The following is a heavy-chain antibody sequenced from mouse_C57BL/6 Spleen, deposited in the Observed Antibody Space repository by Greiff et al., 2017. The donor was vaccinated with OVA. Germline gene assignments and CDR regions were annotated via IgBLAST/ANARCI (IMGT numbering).Heavy chain of an antibody. CDR2: INPNNGGT. CDR3: ARSRFYAMDY. Sequence: VQLQQSGPELVKPGASVKISCKASGYPFTDYYMNWVKQSHGKSLEWIGDINPNNGGTSYNQKFKGKATLTVDKSSSTAYMELRSLTSEDSAVYYCARSRFYAMDYWGQGTSVTVSS. D-gene: IGHD1-1*01. CDR1: GYPFTDYY. V-gene: IGHV1-26*01. J-gene: IGHJ4*01.